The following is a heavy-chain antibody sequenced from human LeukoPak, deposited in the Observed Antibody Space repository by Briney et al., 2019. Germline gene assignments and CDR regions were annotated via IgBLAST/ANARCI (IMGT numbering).Heavy chain of an antibody. J-gene: IGHJ4*02. Sequence: GGSLRLSCAASGFTFSSYAMSWVRQASGKGLEWVGRIRSKANSYATAYAASVKGRFTISRDDSKNTAYLQMNSLKTEDTAVYYCTRLSSGYYSLWGQGTLVTVSS. CDR1: GFTFSSYA. D-gene: IGHD3-22*01. V-gene: IGHV3-73*01. CDR3: TRLSSGYYSL. CDR2: IRSKANSYAT.